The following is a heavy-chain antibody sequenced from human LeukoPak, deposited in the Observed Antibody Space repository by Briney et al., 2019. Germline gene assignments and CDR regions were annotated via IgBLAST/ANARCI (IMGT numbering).Heavy chain of an antibody. Sequence: TSETLSLTCTVSGGSISSYYWSWIRQPPGKGLEWVGYIYYSGSTNYNPSLKSRVTISVDTSKNQFSLKLSSVTAADTAVYYCASGTYRYCSSTSCYALDYWGQGTLVTVSS. V-gene: IGHV4-59*01. D-gene: IGHD2-2*01. CDR1: GGSISSYY. J-gene: IGHJ4*02. CDR2: IYYSGST. CDR3: ASGTYRYCSSTSCYALDY.